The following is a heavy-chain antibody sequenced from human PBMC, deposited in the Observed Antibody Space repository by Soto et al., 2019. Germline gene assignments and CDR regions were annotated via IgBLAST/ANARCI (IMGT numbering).Heavy chain of an antibody. CDR1: GFSLSTSGVG. CDR2: IYWDYDK. D-gene: IGHD5-12*01. Sequence: QITLKESGPTLVKPTQTLTLTCTFSGFSLSTSGVGVGWIRQPPGKALEWLALIYWDYDKRYSPSLKSRLTITKDTSKTQVGLTMTNMEPVDTARYYCAPKADSRCDYWGQGTLVTVSS. CDR3: APKADSRCDY. V-gene: IGHV2-5*02. J-gene: IGHJ4*02.